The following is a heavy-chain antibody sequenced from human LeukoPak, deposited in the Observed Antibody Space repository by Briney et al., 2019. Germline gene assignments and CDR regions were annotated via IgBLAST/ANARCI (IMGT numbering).Heavy chain of an antibody. CDR1: GFTFSSYG. V-gene: IGHV3-33*01. CDR2: IWYDGSNK. CDR3: ARDSTSNAFDI. Sequence: GGSLRLSCAASGFTFSSYGMHWVRQAPGKGLEGLAVIWYDGSNKYYADSVKGRFTVSRDNSKNTLYLQMNSLRAEDTAVYYCARDSTSNAFDIWGQGTMVTVSS. J-gene: IGHJ3*02.